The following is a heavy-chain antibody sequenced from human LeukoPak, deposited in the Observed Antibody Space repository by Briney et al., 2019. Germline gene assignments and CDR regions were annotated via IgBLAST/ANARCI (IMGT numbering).Heavy chain of an antibody. CDR3: ARPFTVTTARGAFDI. CDR1: GFTVSSNY. Sequence: PGGSLRLSCAASGFTVSSNYMSWARQAPGKGLEWVSVIYSGGSTYYADSVKGRFTISRDNSKNTLYLQMNSLRAEDTAVYYCARPFTVTTARGAFDIWGQGTMVTVSS. V-gene: IGHV3-53*01. CDR2: IYSGGST. D-gene: IGHD4-17*01. J-gene: IGHJ3*02.